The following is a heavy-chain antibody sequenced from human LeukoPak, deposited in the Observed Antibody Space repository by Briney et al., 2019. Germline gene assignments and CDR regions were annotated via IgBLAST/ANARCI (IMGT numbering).Heavy chain of an antibody. V-gene: IGHV3-7*01. Sequence: PGGSLRLSCAASGFTSSFYWTSWVRQAPGKGLEWVANMNRDGSEINYVDSVRGRFTISRDNAKNSVYLQMNSLRAEDTAVYFCVRDLGFSTFDNWGQGTLVTVSS. J-gene: IGHJ4*02. CDR3: VRDLGFSTFDN. D-gene: IGHD5/OR15-5a*01. CDR1: GFTSSFYW. CDR2: MNRDGSEI.